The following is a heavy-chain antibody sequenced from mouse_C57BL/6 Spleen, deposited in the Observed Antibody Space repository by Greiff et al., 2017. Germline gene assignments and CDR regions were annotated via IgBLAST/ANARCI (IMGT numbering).Heavy chain of an antibody. CDR3: AREWDYYGSSFPFAY. CDR2: IDPANGNT. CDR1: GFNIKNTY. D-gene: IGHD1-1*01. Sequence: VQLKESVAELVRPGASVKLSCTASGFNIKNTYMHWVKQRPEQGLEWIGRIDPANGNTKYAPKFQGKATITADTSSNTAYLQLSSLTSEDTAIYYCAREWDYYGSSFPFAYWGQGTLVTVSA. J-gene: IGHJ3*01. V-gene: IGHV14-3*01.